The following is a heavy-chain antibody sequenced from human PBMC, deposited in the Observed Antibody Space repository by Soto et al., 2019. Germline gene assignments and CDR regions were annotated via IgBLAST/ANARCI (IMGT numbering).Heavy chain of an antibody. CDR2: INDNGGDT. V-gene: IGHV3-23*01. CDR3: AKEVYGAARGAMDV. CDR1: GFTFSNNV. Sequence: EVQLLESGGGLVQPGGSLRLSCAASGFTFSNNVMSWVRQAPGKGLEWVSGINDNGGDTYYADSEKGRCTISRDNSKNTLYLQMNSLRAEDTAVYYCAKEVYGAARGAMDVWGQGTTVTVSS. D-gene: IGHD2-8*01. J-gene: IGHJ6*02.